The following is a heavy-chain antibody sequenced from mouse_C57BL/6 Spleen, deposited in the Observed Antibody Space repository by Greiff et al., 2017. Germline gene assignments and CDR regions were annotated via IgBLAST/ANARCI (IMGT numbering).Heavy chain of an antibody. J-gene: IGHJ2*01. Sequence: QVQLKQPGAELVKPGASVKLSCKASGYTFTSYWMHWVKQRPGRGLELIGRIDPNSGGTKYNEKFKSKATLNVDKPTSTAHMPLSSLTSEDSAVFCCARSWVYYGSSYGYWGQGTTRTVAS. CDR2: IDPNSGGT. CDR3: ARSWVYYGSSYGY. D-gene: IGHD1-1*01. CDR1: GYTFTSYW. V-gene: IGHV1-72*01.